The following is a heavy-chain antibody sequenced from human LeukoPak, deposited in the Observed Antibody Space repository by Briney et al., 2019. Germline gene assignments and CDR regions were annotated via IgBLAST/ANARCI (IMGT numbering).Heavy chain of an antibody. CDR3: AKDYSRDGYYADTFHI. Sequence: GGSLRLSCEASGFTFSTYGMHWVRQAPGKGLEWVAVIWNDGSNKYYADSVKDRFTISRDNSKNTLYLQMNSLRVEDTAVYYCAKDYSRDGYYADTFHIWGQGTMVTVSS. CDR2: IWNDGSNK. CDR1: GFTFSTYG. V-gene: IGHV3-33*06. D-gene: IGHD3-3*01. J-gene: IGHJ3*02.